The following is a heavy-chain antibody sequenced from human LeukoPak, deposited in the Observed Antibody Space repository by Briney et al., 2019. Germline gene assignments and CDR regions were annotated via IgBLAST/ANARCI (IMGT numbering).Heavy chain of an antibody. V-gene: IGHV1-46*01. CDR1: GYTFTTYY. J-gene: IGHJ4*02. CDR2: INPSGGSA. CDR3: ATSMYYYDSSGLDY. Sequence: ASVKVSCKASGYTFTTYYMHWVRQAPGRGLEWMGIINPSGGSAGYAQRFQGRVTMTRDTSTSTVYMELSTLRSEDTAVYYCATSMYYYDSSGLDYWGQGTLVTVSS. D-gene: IGHD3-22*01.